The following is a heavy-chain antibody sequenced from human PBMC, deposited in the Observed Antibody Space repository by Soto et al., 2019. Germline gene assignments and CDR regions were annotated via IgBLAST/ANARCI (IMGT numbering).Heavy chain of an antibody. CDR2: ISSSSSFI. D-gene: IGHD3-10*01. CDR3: AKDCGSGDGFDY. CDR1: GFNFSDYS. Sequence: DVQLLESGGGLVKPGGSLRLSCETSGFNFSDYSMSWVRQAPGEGLEWVSFISSSSSFIYNAESVEGRFSVSRDNARNSMYLEMSSLRVEDTAIYYCAKDCGSGDGFDYWGQGTLDAVSS. J-gene: IGHJ4*02. V-gene: IGHV3-21*01.